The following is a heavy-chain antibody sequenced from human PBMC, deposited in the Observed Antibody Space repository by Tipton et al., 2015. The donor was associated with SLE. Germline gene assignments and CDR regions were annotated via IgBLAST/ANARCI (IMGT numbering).Heavy chain of an antibody. Sequence: TLSLTCTVSGGSISSSSYPWAWIRQPPGKGLEWIGSVYYSGKTSYTPSLMNRVIISEDTSTNQFSLILSSVTAADTAVYYCATSDFYGSGQGLDVWGQGTTVTVS. CDR2: VYYSGKT. CDR3: ATSDFYGSGQGLDV. D-gene: IGHD2/OR15-2a*01. J-gene: IGHJ6*02. CDR1: GGSISSSSYP. V-gene: IGHV4-39*07.